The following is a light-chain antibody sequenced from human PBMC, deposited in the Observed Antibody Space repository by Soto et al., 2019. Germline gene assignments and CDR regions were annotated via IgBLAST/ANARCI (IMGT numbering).Light chain of an antibody. V-gene: IGLV1-40*01. CDR3: QSYDSSLYV. J-gene: IGLJ1*01. Sequence: QSVLTQPPSVSGAPGQRVTISCTGSSSNIGAGYDVHWYQQLPGTAPKLLFYGNSNRPSGVPDRFSGSKSGTSASLAITGLQAEDEADYYCQSYDSSLYVFGTGTKVTVL. CDR2: GNS. CDR1: SSNIGAGYD.